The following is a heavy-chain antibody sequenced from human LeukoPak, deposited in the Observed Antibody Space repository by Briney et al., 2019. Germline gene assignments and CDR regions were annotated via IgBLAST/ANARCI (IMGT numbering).Heavy chain of an antibody. V-gene: IGHV4-38-2*02. J-gene: IGHJ5*02. CDR2: IYHSGST. Sequence: SETLSLTCTVSGYSISSGYYWGWIRQPPGQGLEWIGSIYHSGSTYYNPSLKSRVTISVDTSKNQFPLKLSSVTAADTAVYYCARGEQQLVRWFDPWGQGTLVTVSS. D-gene: IGHD6-13*01. CDR1: GYSISSGYY. CDR3: ARGEQQLVRWFDP.